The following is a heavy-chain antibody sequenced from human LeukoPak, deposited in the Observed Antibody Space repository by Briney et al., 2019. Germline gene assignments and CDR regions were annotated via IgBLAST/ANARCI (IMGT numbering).Heavy chain of an antibody. CDR1: GFTFSSYA. J-gene: IGHJ4*02. CDR3: ARAPTAAAVDY. D-gene: IGHD6-13*01. Sequence: RPGGSLRLSCAASGFTFSSYAMHWARQAPGKGLEWVAVISYDGSNKYYADSVEGRFTISRDNSKNTLYLQMNSLRAEDTAVYYCARAPTAAAVDYWGQGTLVTVSS. CDR2: ISYDGSNK. V-gene: IGHV3-30*04.